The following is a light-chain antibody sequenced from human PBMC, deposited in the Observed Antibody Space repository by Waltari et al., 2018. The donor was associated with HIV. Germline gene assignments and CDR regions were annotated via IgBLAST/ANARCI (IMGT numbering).Light chain of an antibody. V-gene: IGKV1-9*01. CDR3: QQLNSYPRT. CDR2: AAS. Sequence: DIQLTQSPSFLSASVGDRVTITCRASQGVSRYLAWYQHKPGKAPTILIYAASTLQSGVPSRFSGSGSGTEFSLTSSSLQPEDFATYYCQQLNSYPRTFGQGTKVEIK. J-gene: IGKJ1*01. CDR1: QGVSRY.